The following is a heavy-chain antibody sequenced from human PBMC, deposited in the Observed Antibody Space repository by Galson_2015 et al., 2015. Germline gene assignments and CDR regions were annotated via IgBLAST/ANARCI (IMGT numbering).Heavy chain of an antibody. CDR1: GFPFSRYW. J-gene: IGHJ4*02. D-gene: IGHD1-1*01. V-gene: IGHV3-11*01. Sequence: SLRLSCAASGFPFSRYWMPWVRQAPGKGLEWVSHISSAGSTIYYADSVKGRFIISRDNAKNTLFLQMNSLRADDTAVYYCTRGVQGTTTATCDFWGQGTLVTVSS. CDR3: TRGVQGTTTATCDF. CDR2: ISSAGSTI.